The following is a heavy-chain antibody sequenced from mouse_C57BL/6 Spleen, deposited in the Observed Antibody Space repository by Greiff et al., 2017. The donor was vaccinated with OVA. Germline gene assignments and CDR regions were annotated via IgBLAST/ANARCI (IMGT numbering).Heavy chain of an antibody. Sequence: QVQLQQSGAELVRPGASVTLSCKASGYTFTDYEMHWVKQTPVHGLEWIGAIDPENGGTAYNQKFKGKAILTADKSSSTAYMELRSLTSEDSAVYYCTRGVYVYYAMDYWGQGTSVTVSS. J-gene: IGHJ4*01. CDR1: GYTFTDYE. D-gene: IGHD2-3*01. CDR3: TRGVYVYYAMDY. V-gene: IGHV1-15*01. CDR2: IDPENGGT.